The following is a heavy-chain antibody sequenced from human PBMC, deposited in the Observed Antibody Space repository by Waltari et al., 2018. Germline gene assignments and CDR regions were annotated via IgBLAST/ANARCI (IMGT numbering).Heavy chain of an antibody. CDR2: INHSGST. CDR1: GGSFSGYY. CDR3: ARCDYPDAFDI. J-gene: IGHJ3*02. Sequence: QVQLQQWGAGLLKHSETLSLTCAVYGGSFSGYYWSWIRQPPGKWLEWIGEINHSGSTNSNPSLKSRVTISVDTSKNQFSLKLSSVTAADTAVYYCARCDYPDAFDIWGQGTMVTVSS. D-gene: IGHD4-17*01. V-gene: IGHV4-34*01.